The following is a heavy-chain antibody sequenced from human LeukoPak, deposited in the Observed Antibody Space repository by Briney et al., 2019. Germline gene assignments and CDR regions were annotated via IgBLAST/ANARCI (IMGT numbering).Heavy chain of an antibody. V-gene: IGHV4-61*01. CDR3: ARDRGYWFDP. J-gene: IGHJ5*02. D-gene: IGHD3-10*01. CDR2: IYYSGST. Sequence: SETLSLTCTVSGGSVSSGSYYRSWIRQPPGKGLEWIGYIYYSGSTNYNPSLKSRVTISVDTSKNQFSLKLSSVTAADTAVYYCARDRGYWFDPWGQGTLVTVSS. CDR1: GGSVSSGSYY.